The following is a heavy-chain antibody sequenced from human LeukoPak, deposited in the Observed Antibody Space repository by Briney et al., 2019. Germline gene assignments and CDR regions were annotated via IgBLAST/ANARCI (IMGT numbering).Heavy chain of an antibody. Sequence: GASVKVSCKASGYTFTSYYMHWVRQAPGQGLEWMGIINPSGGSTSYAQKFQGRVTMTRDMSTSTVYMELSSLRSEDTAVYYCAGGGRDGYNYYYYYYMDVWGKGTTVTVSS. CDR3: AGGGRDGYNYYYYYYMDV. V-gene: IGHV1-46*01. CDR1: GYTFTSYY. D-gene: IGHD5-24*01. CDR2: INPSGGST. J-gene: IGHJ6*03.